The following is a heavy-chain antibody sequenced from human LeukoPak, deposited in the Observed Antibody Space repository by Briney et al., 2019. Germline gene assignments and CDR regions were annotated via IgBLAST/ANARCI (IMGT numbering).Heavy chain of an antibody. V-gene: IGHV1-69*06. D-gene: IGHD2-15*01. CDR1: GGTFSSYA. CDR2: IIPIFGTA. CDR3: ARKSVAATPRDIVYQYSYMDV. J-gene: IGHJ6*03. Sequence: SVKVSCKASGGTFSSYAISWVRQAPGQGLEWMGGIIPIFGTANYAQKFQGRVTITADKSTSTAYMELSSLRSEDTAVYYCARKSVAATPRDIVYQYSYMDVWGKGTTVTVSS.